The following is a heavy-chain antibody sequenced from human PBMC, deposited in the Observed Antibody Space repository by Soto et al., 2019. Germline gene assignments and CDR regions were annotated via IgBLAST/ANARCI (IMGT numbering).Heavy chain of an antibody. CDR3: ARPKSYYYGSGRSVTQFDY. V-gene: IGHV4-34*01. J-gene: IGHJ4*02. D-gene: IGHD3-10*01. CDR1: GGSFSGYY. CDR2: INHSGST. Sequence: SETLSLTCAVYGGSFSGYYWSWIRQPPGKGLEWIGEINHSGSTNYNPSLKSRVTISVDTSKNQFSLKLSSVTAADTAVYYCARPKSYYYGSGRSVTQFDYWGQGTLVTVSS.